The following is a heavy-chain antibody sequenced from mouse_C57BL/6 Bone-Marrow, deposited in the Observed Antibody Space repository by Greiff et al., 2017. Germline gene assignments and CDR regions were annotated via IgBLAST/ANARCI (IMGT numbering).Heavy chain of an antibody. CDR2: IYPGDGDT. CDR1: GYAFSSSW. CDR3: ASHYYGSRYYAMDY. V-gene: IGHV1-82*01. D-gene: IGHD1-1*01. J-gene: IGHJ4*01. Sequence: QVQLQQSGPELVKPGASVKISCNASGYAFSSSWMNWVKQRPGKGLEWCGRIYPGDGDTNYNGKFKGKATLTADKSSSPAYMQLSSLTSEDSAVYFCASHYYGSRYYAMDYWGQGTSVTVSS.